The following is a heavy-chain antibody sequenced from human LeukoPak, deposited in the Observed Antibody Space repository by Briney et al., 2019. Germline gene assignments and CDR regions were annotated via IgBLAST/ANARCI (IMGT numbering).Heavy chain of an antibody. CDR2: INHSGST. D-gene: IGHD3-22*01. CDR1: GGSFSGYY. CDR3: ARGGRALVVTVPNGFHH. J-gene: IGHJ1*01. Sequence: PSETLSLTCAVSGGSFSGYYWSWIRQPPGKGLEWIGGINHSGSTNYNPSLKSRVTISVDTSKNQFSLKLSSVTAADTAVYYCARGGRALVVTVPNGFHHWGQGTLVTVSS. V-gene: IGHV4-34*01.